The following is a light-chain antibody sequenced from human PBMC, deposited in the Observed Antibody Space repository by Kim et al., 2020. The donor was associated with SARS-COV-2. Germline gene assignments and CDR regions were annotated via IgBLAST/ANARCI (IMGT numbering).Light chain of an antibody. CDR3: QVWDSSSVV. CDR2: FDS. V-gene: IGLV3-21*04. J-gene: IGLJ2*01. CDR1: NIGSKS. Sequence: VAPGKTARIPCGGNNIGSKSVHWYQQKPGQAPVLVIYFDSDRPSGIPERFSGSNSGNTATLTISRVEAGDEADYYCQVWDSSSVVFGGGTQLTVL.